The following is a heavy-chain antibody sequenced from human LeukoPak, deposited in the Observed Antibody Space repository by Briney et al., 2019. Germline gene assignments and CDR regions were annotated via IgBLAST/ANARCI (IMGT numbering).Heavy chain of an antibody. Sequence: ASVKVSCKASGYTFTSYGITWVRQAPGQGLEWMGWISPYNGNTNYAQNLQGRVTMTTDTSTSTAYLDLRSLRSDDTAVYYCARRSDEGAAAGGSDFDYWGQGTLVTVSS. CDR2: ISPYNGNT. D-gene: IGHD6-13*01. V-gene: IGHV1-18*01. J-gene: IGHJ4*02. CDR3: ARRSDEGAAAGGSDFDY. CDR1: GYTFTSYG.